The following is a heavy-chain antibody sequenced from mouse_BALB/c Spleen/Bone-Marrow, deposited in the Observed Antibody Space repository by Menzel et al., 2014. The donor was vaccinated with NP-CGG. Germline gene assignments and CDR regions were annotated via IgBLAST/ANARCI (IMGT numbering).Heavy chain of an antibody. CDR3: AGRGYDEGLAY. CDR2: IHPSDSET. J-gene: IGHJ3*01. CDR1: DYSFNSYW. Sequence: QAQLKESGAEVVRPGGSVKLSCKASDYSFNSYWMNWVKQRPGQGLEWIGMIHPSDSETRLNQKFKDKATLTVDKSSSTAYMQLSSPTSEDSGVYYCAGRGYDEGLAYWGQGTVVTVSA. V-gene: IGHV1S82*01. D-gene: IGHD1-1*01.